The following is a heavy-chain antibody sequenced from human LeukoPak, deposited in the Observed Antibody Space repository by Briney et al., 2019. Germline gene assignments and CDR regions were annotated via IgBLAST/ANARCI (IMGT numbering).Heavy chain of an antibody. CDR2: ISWNSGSI. V-gene: IGHV3-9*01. Sequence: GRSLRLFCAASGFTFDDYAMHWVRQAPGKGLEWVSGISWNSGSIGYADSVKGRFTISRDNAKSSLYLQMNSLRAEDTALYYCAKAELPGIAVADLFDYWGQGTLVTVSS. CDR3: AKAELPGIAVADLFDY. J-gene: IGHJ4*02. D-gene: IGHD6-19*01. CDR1: GFTFDDYA.